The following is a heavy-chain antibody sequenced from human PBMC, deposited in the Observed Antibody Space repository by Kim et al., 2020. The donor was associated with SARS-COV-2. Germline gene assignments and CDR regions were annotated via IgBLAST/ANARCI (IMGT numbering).Heavy chain of an antibody. J-gene: IGHJ4*02. CDR3: SAARDDGFDY. V-gene: IGHV3-21*01. CDR2: YI. D-gene: IGHD6-13*01. Sequence: YIYYADSVKGGFTISRDNAKNSLYLQMNSLRAEDTAVYYCSAARDDGFDYWGQGTLVTVSS.